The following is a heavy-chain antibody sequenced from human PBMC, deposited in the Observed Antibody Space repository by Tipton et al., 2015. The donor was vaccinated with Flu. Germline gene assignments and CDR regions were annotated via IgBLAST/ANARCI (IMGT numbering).Heavy chain of an antibody. J-gene: IGHJ4*02. CDR2: IYTSGST. V-gene: IGHV4-4*07. CDR1: SGSISSYY. CDR3: VGSEIVSTAIRETTFHY. D-gene: IGHD2-2*02. Sequence: TLSLTCTVSSGSISSYYWSWIRQPAGKGLEWIGRIYTSGSTHYNPSLKSRVTMSMDASKNQFSLNLSSLTAADTAVYYCVGSEIVSTAIRETTFHYWGQGTLVTVSS.